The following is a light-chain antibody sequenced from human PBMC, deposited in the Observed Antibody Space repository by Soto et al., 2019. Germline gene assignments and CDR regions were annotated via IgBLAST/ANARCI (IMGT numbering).Light chain of an antibody. V-gene: IGKV1-5*03. CDR3: QQYDSYPWT. Sequence: DIQMTQSPSTLSASVGDRVTITCRASQSIRSWLVWYQQKAGKAPKLLIYKASSLESGVPSRFRGSGSGTKFTLTISSLQPDDFATYYCQQYDSYPWTFGQGTKVEIK. CDR1: QSIRSW. J-gene: IGKJ1*01. CDR2: KAS.